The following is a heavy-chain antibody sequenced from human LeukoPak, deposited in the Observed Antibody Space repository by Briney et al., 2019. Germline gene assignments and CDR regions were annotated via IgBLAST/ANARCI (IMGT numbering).Heavy chain of an antibody. V-gene: IGHV1-8*03. Sequence: ASVKVSCKASGYTFTSYDINWVRQATGQGLEWMGWMNPNSGNTGYAQKFQGRVTITRNTSISTAYMELSSLRSEDTAVYYCARSGYGGNYRPFDYWGQGNLVTVSS. D-gene: IGHD4-23*01. CDR2: MNPNSGNT. CDR3: ARSGYGGNYRPFDY. CDR1: GYTFTSYD. J-gene: IGHJ4*02.